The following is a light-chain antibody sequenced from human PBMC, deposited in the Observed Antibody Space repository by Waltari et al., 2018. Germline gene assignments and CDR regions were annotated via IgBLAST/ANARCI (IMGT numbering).Light chain of an antibody. Sequence: EIVMTQSPATLSVSPGERATLSCRASQSVSSNLAWYQQKPGQAPRLLIYGESTRATGIPARFSGSGSGTEFTLTISSLQSEDFAVYYCQQYNNWPPKPFGQGTKVEIK. CDR2: GES. V-gene: IGKV3-15*01. J-gene: IGKJ1*01. CDR1: QSVSSN. CDR3: QQYNNWPPKP.